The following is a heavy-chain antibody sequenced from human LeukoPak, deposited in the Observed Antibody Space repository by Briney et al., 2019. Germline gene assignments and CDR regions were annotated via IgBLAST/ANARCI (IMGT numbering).Heavy chain of an antibody. CDR1: GFTFYSYA. CDR3: ARDGVGPAATPYFDY. Sequence: GGSLRLSCAASGFTFYSYAMSWVRQAPGKGLEWVSGISGSGGSTSYADSVKGRFTISRDNSKNTLYLQMNSLRAEDTAVYYCARDGVGPAATPYFDYWGQGTLVTVSS. D-gene: IGHD2-2*01. CDR2: ISGSGGST. V-gene: IGHV3-23*01. J-gene: IGHJ4*02.